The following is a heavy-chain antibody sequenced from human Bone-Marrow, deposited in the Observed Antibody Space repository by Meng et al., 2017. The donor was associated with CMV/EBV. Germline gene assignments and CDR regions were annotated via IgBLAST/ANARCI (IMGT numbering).Heavy chain of an antibody. D-gene: IGHD3-3*01. CDR2: INHSGST. J-gene: IGHJ5*02. Sequence: GSLRLSCTVYGGSFNAYYYNWFRQPPGKGLEWIGEINHSGSTNYNPSLKSRVTISVDTSKNQFSLKLSSVTAADTAVYYCARVGRFLAWFDPWGQGTLVTVSS. CDR1: GGSFNAYY. CDR3: ARVGRFLAWFDP. V-gene: IGHV4-34*01.